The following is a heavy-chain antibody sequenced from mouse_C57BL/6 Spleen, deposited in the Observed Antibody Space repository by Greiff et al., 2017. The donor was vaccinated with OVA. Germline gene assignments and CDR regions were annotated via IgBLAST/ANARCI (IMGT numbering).Heavy chain of an antibody. CDR3: ARRSSAYRYFDS. J-gene: IGHJ2*01. CDR2: ISSGSSTI. Sequence: EVQVVESGGGLVKPGGSLKLSCAASGFTFSDYGMHWVRQAPEKGLEWVAYISSGSSTIYYADTVKGRFTFSRDNAKNTLFLQMTSLLSEDTAMYSCARRSSAYRYFDSWVQGTTLTVSS. D-gene: IGHD3-1*01. CDR1: GFTFSDYG. V-gene: IGHV5-17*01.